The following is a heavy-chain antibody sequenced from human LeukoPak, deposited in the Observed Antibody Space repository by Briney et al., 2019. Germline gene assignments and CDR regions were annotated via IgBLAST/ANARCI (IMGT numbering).Heavy chain of an antibody. CDR2: IKQDGSEK. D-gene: IGHD2-2*03. CDR3: ATSRHPKMGIGFDV. Sequence: GGSLRLSCAASGFIFSSYWMSWVRQAPGKGPEWVANIKQDGSEKYYVDSVQGRFTISRDNGKNSLYLQINNLRADDTAVYYCATSRHPKMGIGFDVWGQGTMVIVSS. V-gene: IGHV3-7*02. CDR1: GFIFSSYW. J-gene: IGHJ3*01.